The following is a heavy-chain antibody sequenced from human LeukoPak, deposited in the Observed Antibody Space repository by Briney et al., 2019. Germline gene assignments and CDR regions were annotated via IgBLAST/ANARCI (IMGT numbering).Heavy chain of an antibody. CDR3: ARDPESSSFFDY. CDR2: IKQDGSEE. V-gene: IGHV3-7*03. CDR1: GFTFSNYW. D-gene: IGHD6-6*01. J-gene: IGHJ4*02. Sequence: GALRLSCAASGFTFSNYWMNWVRQAPGKGLEWVANIKQDGSEEYYVDSVKGRFTISRDNAKNSLYLQMNSLRADDTAVYYCARDPESSSFFDYWGQGTLVTVSS.